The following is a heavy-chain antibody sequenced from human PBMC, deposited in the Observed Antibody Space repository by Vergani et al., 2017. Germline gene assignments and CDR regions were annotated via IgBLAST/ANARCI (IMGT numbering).Heavy chain of an antibody. D-gene: IGHD3-10*01. V-gene: IGHV4-31*03. CDR1: GGSISSGGYY. CDR2: INHSGST. CDR3: ARLPMVRGVIRDY. J-gene: IGHJ4*02. Sequence: QVQLQESGPGLVKPSQTLSLTCTVSGGSISSGGYYWSWIRQPPGKGLEWIGEINHSGSTNYNPSLKSRVTISVDTSKNQFSLKLSSVTAADTAVYYCARLPMVRGVIRDYWGQGTLVTVSS.